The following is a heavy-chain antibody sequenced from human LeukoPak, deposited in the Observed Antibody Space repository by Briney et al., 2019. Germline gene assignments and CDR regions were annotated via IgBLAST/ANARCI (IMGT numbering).Heavy chain of an antibody. D-gene: IGHD3-3*01. CDR2: IGDGDGTT. J-gene: IGHJ2*01. V-gene: IGHV3-23*01. Sequence: GGSLRLSCAAAGFNFSNYAISCVRQAPGKGLEWVSVIGDGDGTTYYADSVKGRFTISRDNPKNTLYLQMNSLRAGDTAVYFCAKSLQFFNGYFDLWGRGTLVTVSS. CDR1: GFNFSNYA. CDR3: AKSLQFFNGYFDL.